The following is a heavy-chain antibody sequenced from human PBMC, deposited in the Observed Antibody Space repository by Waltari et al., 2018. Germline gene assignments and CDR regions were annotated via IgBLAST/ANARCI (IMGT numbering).Heavy chain of an antibody. J-gene: IGHJ4*02. CDR2: IYRGGST. CDR1: GFTVSSNY. V-gene: IGHV3-53*01. D-gene: IGHD6-19*01. Sequence: EVQLVESGGGLIQPGGSLRLSCAASGFTVSSNYMSWVRQAPGKGLEWVSVIYRGGSTYYADSVKGRFTISRDNSKNTLYRQMNSLRAEDTAVYYCARDASVAGFDYWGQGTLVTVSS. CDR3: ARDASVAGFDY.